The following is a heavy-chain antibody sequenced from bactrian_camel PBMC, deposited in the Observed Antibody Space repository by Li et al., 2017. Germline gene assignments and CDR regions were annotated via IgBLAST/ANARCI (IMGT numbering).Heavy chain of an antibody. Sequence: HVQLVESGGGLVQPGGSLRISCVASGFTFSSFYMSWVRQAPGKGLEWVSSIYTDGSMTFYAEPVKGRFTISRDNAKNTLYLQMNSLKSEDTALYYCARTGVVAWDYWGQGTQVTVS. CDR2: IYTDGSMT. J-gene: IGHJ4*01. V-gene: IGHV3-2*01. CDR3: ARTGVVAWDY. D-gene: IGHD2*01. CDR1: GFTFSSFY.